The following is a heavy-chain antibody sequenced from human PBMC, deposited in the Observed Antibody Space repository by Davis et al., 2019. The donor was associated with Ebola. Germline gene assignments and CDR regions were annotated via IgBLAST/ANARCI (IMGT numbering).Heavy chain of an antibody. CDR3: ARDLPGGDWYFDL. Sequence: GESLKISCAASGFTFISYGMHWVRQAPGKGLEWVSGLIGVSGNTYYADSVKGRFTISRDISKNTLFLQMNSLRAEDTAVYYCARDLPGGDWYFDLWGRGTLVTVSS. V-gene: IGHV3-NL1*01. CDR1: GFTFISYG. CDR2: LIGVSGNT. D-gene: IGHD1-14*01. J-gene: IGHJ2*01.